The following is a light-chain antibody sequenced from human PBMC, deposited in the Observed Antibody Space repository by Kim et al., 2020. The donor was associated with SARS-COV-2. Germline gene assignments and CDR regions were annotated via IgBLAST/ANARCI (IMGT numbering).Light chain of an antibody. CDR3: NSRDSSGNHLV. Sequence: SSELTQDPAVSVALGQTVRITCQGDSLRSYYASWYQQKPGQAPVLVNYGKNNRPSGIPDRFSGSSSGNTASLTITGAQAEDEADYYCNSRDSSGNHLVFGGGTQLTVL. J-gene: IGLJ2*01. V-gene: IGLV3-19*01. CDR1: SLRSYY. CDR2: GKN.